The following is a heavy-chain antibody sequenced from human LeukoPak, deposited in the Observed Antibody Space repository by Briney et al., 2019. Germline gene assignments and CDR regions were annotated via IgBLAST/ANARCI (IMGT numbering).Heavy chain of an antibody. D-gene: IGHD2-21*02. V-gene: IGHV1-69*13. CDR1: GGTFSSYA. J-gene: IGHJ5*02. CDR2: IIPIFGTA. CDR3: ARMDCGGDCDNWFDP. Sequence: GASVKVSCKASGGTFSSYAISWVRQAPGQGLEWMGGIIPIFGTANYAQKFQGRVTITADEPTSTAYMELSSLRSEDTAVYYCARMDCGGDCDNWFDPWGQGTLVTVSS.